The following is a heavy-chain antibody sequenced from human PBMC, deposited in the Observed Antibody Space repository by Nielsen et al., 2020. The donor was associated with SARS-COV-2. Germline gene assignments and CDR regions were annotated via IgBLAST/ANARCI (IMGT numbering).Heavy chain of an antibody. Sequence: LRLSCTVSGGSISSGGYYWSWIRHHPGKGLEWIGYIYFSGRTCYNPSLKSRVTISVDTSKNQFSLSLRSVTAADTAVYYCARESSGYDHYNYGMDVWGQGTTVTVS. CDR1: GGSISSGGYY. J-gene: IGHJ6*02. V-gene: IGHV4-31*03. CDR3: ARESSGYDHYNYGMDV. D-gene: IGHD5-12*01. CDR2: IYFSGRT.